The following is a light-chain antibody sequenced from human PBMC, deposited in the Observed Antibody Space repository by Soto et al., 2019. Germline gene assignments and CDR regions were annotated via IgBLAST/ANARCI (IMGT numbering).Light chain of an antibody. CDR3: PQYGSSPWT. CDR2: GAS. CDR1: QSVSSN. V-gene: IGKV3-15*01. Sequence: EIVITQSPATLSVSPGERATLSCSASQSVSSNLAWYQQKPGQAPRLLIYGASTRETGIPARFRCSGAGPECTRTISSLQSEDVAVDYCPQYGSSPWTFGQGTQVDIK. J-gene: IGKJ1*01.